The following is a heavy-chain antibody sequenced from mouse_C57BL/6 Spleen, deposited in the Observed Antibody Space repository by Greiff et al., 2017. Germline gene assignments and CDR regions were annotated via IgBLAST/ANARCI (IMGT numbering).Heavy chain of an antibody. V-gene: IGHV1-18*01. CDR2: INPNNGGP. J-gene: IGHJ1*03. D-gene: IGHD1-1*01. CDR3: AGSNYGSSYGGYFYG. Sequence: VQLQQSGPELVKPGASVKIPCKASGYSFTDYNLDWVKQSHGKSLEWIGVINPNNGGPIYNQKFKGEATLTVDKSSSTAYMELRSLTSEDTAVYYCAGSNYGSSYGGYFYGWGTGTTVTVSS. CDR1: GYSFTDYN.